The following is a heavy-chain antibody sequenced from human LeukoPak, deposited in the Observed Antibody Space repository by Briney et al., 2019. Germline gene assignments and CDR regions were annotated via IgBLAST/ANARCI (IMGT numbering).Heavy chain of an antibody. V-gene: IGHV4-34*03. D-gene: IGHD2-2*01. CDR2: INHSGST. J-gene: IGHJ6*02. CDR3: TIFDPYCSSTSCSLFGSRPNYYYGMDV. Sequence: SETLSLTCAVYGGSFSGYYWSWIRQPPGKGLEWIGEINHSGSTNYNPSLKSRVTISVDTSKNQFSLKLSSVTAADTAVYYCTIFDPYCSSTSCSLFGSRPNYYYGMDVWGQGTTVTVSS. CDR1: GGSFSGYY.